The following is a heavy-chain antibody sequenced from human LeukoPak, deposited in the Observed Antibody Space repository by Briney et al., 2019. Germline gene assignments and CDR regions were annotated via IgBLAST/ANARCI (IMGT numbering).Heavy chain of an antibody. J-gene: IGHJ3*02. D-gene: IGHD3-22*01. Sequence: ASVKVSCKASGYTFTSYGISWVRQAPGQGLEWMGWISAYNGNTNYAQKLQGRVTMTTDTSTSTAYMELRSLRSDDTAVYYCAIPPDYYDSSGYYDAFDIWGQGTMVTVSS. CDR3: AIPPDYYDSSGYYDAFDI. CDR2: ISAYNGNT. CDR1: GYTFTSYG. V-gene: IGHV1-18*01.